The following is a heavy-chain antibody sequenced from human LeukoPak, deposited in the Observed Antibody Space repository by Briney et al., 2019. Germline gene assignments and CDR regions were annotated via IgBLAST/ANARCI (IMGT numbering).Heavy chain of an antibody. CDR2: INSDGSST. D-gene: IGHD6-13*01. CDR1: GFTSSSYW. Sequence: PGGSLRLSCAASGFTSSSYWMHWVRQAPGKGLVWVSRINSDGSSTSYADSVKGRFTISRDNAKNTLYLQMNSLRAEDTAVYYCASARYSSSQLWYWGQGTLVTVSS. J-gene: IGHJ4*02. CDR3: ASARYSSSQLWY. V-gene: IGHV3-74*01.